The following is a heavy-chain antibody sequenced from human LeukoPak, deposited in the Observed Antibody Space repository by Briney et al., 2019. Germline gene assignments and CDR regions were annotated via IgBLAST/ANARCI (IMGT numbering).Heavy chain of an antibody. Sequence: GGSLRLSCAASGFTFSRLAMTWVRLAPGKGLEWVSTISASGPYYADAVRGRFTISRDNSRNTLSLQMDSLRAEDTAVYYCAKDHESDGYPCLDHWGLGTLVTVSS. CDR3: AKDHESDGYPCLDH. J-gene: IGHJ4*02. V-gene: IGHV3-23*01. D-gene: IGHD3-22*01. CDR1: GFTFSRLA. CDR2: ISASGP.